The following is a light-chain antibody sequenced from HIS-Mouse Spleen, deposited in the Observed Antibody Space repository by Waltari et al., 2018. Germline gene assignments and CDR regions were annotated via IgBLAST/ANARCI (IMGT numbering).Light chain of an antibody. CDR3: GTWDSSLSAWV. CDR1: SPNIGNNY. CDR2: DNN. V-gene: IGLV1-51*01. J-gene: IGLJ3*02. Sequence: QSVLTQPPSVSAAPGQKVTIPCSGSSPNIGNNYVSLYLQLPGTAPKLLIYDNNKRPSGIPDRFSGSKSGTSATLGITGLQTGDEADYYCGTWDSSLSAWVFGGGTKLTVL.